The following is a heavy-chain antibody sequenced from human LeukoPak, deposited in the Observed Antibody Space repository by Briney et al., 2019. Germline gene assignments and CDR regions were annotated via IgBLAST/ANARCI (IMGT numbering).Heavy chain of an antibody. CDR2: INSDGSST. J-gene: IGHJ4*02. CDR1: GFTFSSSW. CDR3: AKGGKWDVTPFDY. D-gene: IGHD1-26*01. V-gene: IGHV3-74*01. Sequence: GGSLRLSCAASGFTFSSSWMRWVRQAPGKGLVWVSHINSDGSSTTYADSVKGRFTISRDNAKSTLYLQMNSLRAEDTAVYYCAKGGKWDVTPFDYWGQGTLVTVSS.